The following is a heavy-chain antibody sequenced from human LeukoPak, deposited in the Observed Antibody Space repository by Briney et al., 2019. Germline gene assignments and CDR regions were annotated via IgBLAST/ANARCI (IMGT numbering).Heavy chain of an antibody. D-gene: IGHD2-15*01. CDR2: IYPGDSDT. J-gene: IGHJ4*02. Sequence: GESLQISCKGSGYSFTNYWIGWVRQMPGKGLEWMGIIYPGDSDTRYSPSFQGQVTISADKSISTAYLQWSSLRASDSAMYYCALKSRGYCSGGRCYIGYWGQGTLVTVSS. V-gene: IGHV5-51*01. CDR1: GYSFTNYW. CDR3: ALKSRGYCSGGRCYIGY.